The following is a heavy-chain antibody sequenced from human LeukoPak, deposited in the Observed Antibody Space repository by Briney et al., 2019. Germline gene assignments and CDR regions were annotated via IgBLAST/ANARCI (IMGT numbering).Heavy chain of an antibody. CDR2: ISSSSDYI. CDR3: ARGGVDY. V-gene: IGHV3-21*01. D-gene: IGHD3-16*01. J-gene: IGHJ4*02. CDR1: GFTFSSYS. Sequence: GGSLRLSCAASGFTFSSYSMNWVRQAPGKGLEWVSSISSSSDYIYYADSVKGRFTISRDNAKNSLYLHMKSLRAEERAVYYCARGGVDYWGRGTLVTVSS.